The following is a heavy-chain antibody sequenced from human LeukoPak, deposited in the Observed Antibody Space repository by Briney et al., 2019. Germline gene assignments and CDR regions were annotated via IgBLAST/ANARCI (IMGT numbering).Heavy chain of an antibody. CDR3: ARARGRYCSSTSCSNWFDP. Sequence: GASVKVSCKASGYTFIGYYMHWVRQAPGQGLEWMGWINPNSGGTNYAQKFQGRVTMTRDTSISTAYMELSRLRSDDTAVYYCARARGRYCSSTSCSNWFDPWGQGTLVAVSS. V-gene: IGHV1-2*02. CDR2: INPNSGGT. CDR1: GYTFIGYY. D-gene: IGHD2-2*01. J-gene: IGHJ5*02.